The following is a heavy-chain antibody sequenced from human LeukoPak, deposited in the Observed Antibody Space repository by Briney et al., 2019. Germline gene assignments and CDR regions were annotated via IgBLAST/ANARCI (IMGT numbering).Heavy chain of an antibody. D-gene: IGHD1-1*01. J-gene: IGHJ4*02. CDR1: GFSIYTYT. Sequence: GGSLRLSCDASGFSIYTYTMYWVRQAPGQGLEWVSGIRNSDGMTYYADSVRGRFTISTDNSKNTLYLQMNSLRTEDTALYYCAKGLERESRLDSWGQGTLVTVSS. CDR3: AKGLERESRLDS. CDR2: IRNSDGMT. V-gene: IGHV3-23*01.